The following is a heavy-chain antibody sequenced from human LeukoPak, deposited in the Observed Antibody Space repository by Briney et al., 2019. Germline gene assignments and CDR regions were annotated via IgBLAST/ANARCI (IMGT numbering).Heavy chain of an antibody. CDR1: GFTFSSYS. D-gene: IGHD1-26*01. CDR3: ARDARSGSGSYSAFDI. V-gene: IGHV3-21*01. J-gene: IGHJ3*02. Sequence: GGSLRLSCAASGFTFSSYSMNWVRQAPGKGLEWASSISSSSSYIYYADSVKGRFTISRDNAKNSLYLQMNSLRAEDTAVYYCARDARSGSGSYSAFDIWGQGTMVTVSS. CDR2: ISSSSSYI.